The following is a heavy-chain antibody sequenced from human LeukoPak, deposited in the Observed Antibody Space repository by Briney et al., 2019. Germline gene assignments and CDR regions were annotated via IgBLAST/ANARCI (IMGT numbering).Heavy chain of an antibody. CDR2: ISGSGGST. CDR1: GFTFSSYA. D-gene: IGHD3-22*01. Sequence: PGGSLRLSCAASGFTFSSYAMSWVRQAPGKGLEWVSAISGSGGSTYYADSVKGRFTISRDNSKNTLYLQMNSLRAEDTAVYYCARDKLSSGYPDFDYWGQGTLVTVSS. J-gene: IGHJ4*02. CDR3: ARDKLSSGYPDFDY. V-gene: IGHV3-23*01.